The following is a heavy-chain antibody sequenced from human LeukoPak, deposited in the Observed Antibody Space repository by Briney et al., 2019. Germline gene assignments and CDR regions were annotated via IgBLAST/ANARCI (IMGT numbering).Heavy chain of an antibody. CDR3: ARFSGSYLDY. V-gene: IGHV4-34*01. Sequence: SETLSLTCAVYGGSFSGYYWSWIRQPPGKGLEWIGEINHSGSTNYNPSLKSRVTTSVDTSKNQFSLKLSSVTAADTAVYYCARFSGSYLDYWGQGTLVTVSS. J-gene: IGHJ4*02. D-gene: IGHD1-26*01. CDR2: INHSGST. CDR1: GGSFSGYY.